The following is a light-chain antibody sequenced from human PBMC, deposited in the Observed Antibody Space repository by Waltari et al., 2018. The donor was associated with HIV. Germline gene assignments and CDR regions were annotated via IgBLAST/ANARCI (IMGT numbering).Light chain of an antibody. CDR1: QPIFSD. V-gene: IGKV3-15*01. J-gene: IGKJ1*01. CDR2: GAS. Sequence: EVVMTQSPATLSVSPGGRATLSCRASQPIFSDLAWYQQKPGQAPRRLIYGASPRATGAPASFSGSGSGTEFTLTISSLQAQDFAVYYWQQYKHWPLTFGQGTRVEIK. CDR3: QQYKHWPLT.